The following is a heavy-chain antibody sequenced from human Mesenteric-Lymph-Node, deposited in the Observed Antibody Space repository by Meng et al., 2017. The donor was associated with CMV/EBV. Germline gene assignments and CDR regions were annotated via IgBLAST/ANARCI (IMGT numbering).Heavy chain of an antibody. CDR3: ARLEMATIALGT. CDR2: IYYRGST. Sequence: GSLRLSCTVSGASISSSYWTWIRQPPGKGLELIGYIYYRGSTNYNPSLKSRVTISVDRSQNQFSLKLSSVTAADTAVYYCARLEMATIALGTWGQGTLVTVSS. V-gene: IGHV4-59*08. D-gene: IGHD5-24*01. CDR1: GASISSSY. J-gene: IGHJ4*02.